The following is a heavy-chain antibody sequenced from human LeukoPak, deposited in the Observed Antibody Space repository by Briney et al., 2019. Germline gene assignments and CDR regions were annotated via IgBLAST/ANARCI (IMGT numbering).Heavy chain of an antibody. CDR2: ISWNSGSI. V-gene: IGHV3-9*01. D-gene: IGHD6-25*01. Sequence: RSLRLSCAASGFTFDDYAMHWVRQAPGKGLEWVSGISWNSGSIGYADSVKGRFTISRDNAKNSLYLQMNSLRAEDTALYYCAKDTGGYGYDAFDIWGQGTMVTVSS. J-gene: IGHJ3*02. CDR3: AKDTGGYGYDAFDI. CDR1: GFTFDDYA.